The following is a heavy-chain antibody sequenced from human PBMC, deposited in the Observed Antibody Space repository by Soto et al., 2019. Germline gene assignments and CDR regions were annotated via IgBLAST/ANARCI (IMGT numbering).Heavy chain of an antibody. CDR1: GGSISSGDYY. Sequence: SETLSLTCTVSGGSISSGDYYWSWIRQPPGKGLEWIGYIYYSGSTYYNPSLKSRVTISVDTSKNQFSLKLSSVTAADTAVYYCARQAPDPLVVHYWRQGTLVTVSS. D-gene: IGHD3-22*01. J-gene: IGHJ4*02. V-gene: IGHV4-30-4*01. CDR3: ARQAPDPLVVHY. CDR2: IYYSGST.